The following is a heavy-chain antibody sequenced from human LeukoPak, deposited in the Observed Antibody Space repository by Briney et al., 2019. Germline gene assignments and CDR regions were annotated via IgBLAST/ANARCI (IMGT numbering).Heavy chain of an antibody. CDR1: GFNFSGSA. V-gene: IGHV3-73*01. CDR3: TRPGSYSTDDAFDI. Sequence: GGSLRLSCAASGFNFSGSAVHWVRQASGKGLEWVGHIRSKGNNYATAYSASVKGRFTISRDDSKNTTHLQMNSLKTEDAAVYYCTRPGSYSTDDAFDIWGQGTMVTVSS. J-gene: IGHJ3*02. CDR2: IRSKGNNYAT. D-gene: IGHD1-26*01.